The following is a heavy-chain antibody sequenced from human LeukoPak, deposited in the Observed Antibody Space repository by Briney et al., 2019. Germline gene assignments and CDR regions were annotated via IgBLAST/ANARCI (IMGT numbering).Heavy chain of an antibody. CDR2: IYYSGST. CDR1: GGSISSYY. V-gene: IGHV4-59*12. J-gene: IGHJ3*02. CDR3: AGSHDYGDYEGNAFDI. Sequence: SETLSLTCTVSGGSISSYYWSWIRQPPGKGLEWIGYIYYSGSTNYNPSLKSRVTISVDTSKNQFSLKLSSVTAADTAVYYCAGSHDYGDYEGNAFDIWGQGTMVTVSS. D-gene: IGHD4-17*01.